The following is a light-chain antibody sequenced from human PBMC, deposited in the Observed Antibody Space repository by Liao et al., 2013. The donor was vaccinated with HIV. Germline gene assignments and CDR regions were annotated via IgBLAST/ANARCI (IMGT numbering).Light chain of an antibody. V-gene: IGLV3-21*01. CDR2: YDG. Sequence: SYELTQPPSVSVAPGKTATMTCGGDNIASKNVHWYQRKPGQAPIVVIYYDGDRPSGIPERFSGSNSGDTATLTISRVEAGDEADYFCQVWDSFSGHRVFGGGTKLTVL. CDR3: QVWDSFSGHRV. J-gene: IGLJ3*02. CDR1: NIASKN.